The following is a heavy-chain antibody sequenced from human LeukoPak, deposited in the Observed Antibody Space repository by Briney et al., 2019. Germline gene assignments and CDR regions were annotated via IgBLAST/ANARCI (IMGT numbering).Heavy chain of an antibody. V-gene: IGHV3-7*01. CDR3: ARDQYYYYYYGMDV. Sequence: GGSLRLSCAVSGFSVSGYWMTWVRQAPGKGLEWVANIKQDGSEKNYVDSVKGRFTISRDNAKNSLYLQMNSLRAEDTAVYYCARDQYYYYYYGMDVWGQGTTVTVSS. CDR1: GFSVSGYW. J-gene: IGHJ6*02. CDR2: IKQDGSEK.